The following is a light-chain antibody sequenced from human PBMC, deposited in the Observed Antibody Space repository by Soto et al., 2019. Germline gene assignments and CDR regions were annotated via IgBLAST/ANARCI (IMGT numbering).Light chain of an antibody. CDR2: DAS. J-gene: IGKJ5*01. CDR3: QQYGSSPPIS. CDR1: QSVSSSS. V-gene: IGKV3-20*01. Sequence: ENVLTQSPGTLSLSPGERATLSCRASQSVSSSSLAWYQQKPGQAPRLLIYDASSRATGIPDRFSGSGSGTDFTLTINRLEPEDFVVYYCQQYGSSPPISFGQGTRLEIK.